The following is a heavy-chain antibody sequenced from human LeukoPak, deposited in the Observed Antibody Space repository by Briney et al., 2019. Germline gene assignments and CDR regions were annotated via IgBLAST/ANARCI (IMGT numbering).Heavy chain of an antibody. CDR3: ARRVAARPSDYYYYYMDV. V-gene: IGHV4-4*09. Sequence: PSETLSLTCTVSGGSISSYYWSWIRQPPGKGLEWIGYIYTSGSTNYNPSLKSRVTISVDTSKNQFSLKLSSVTAADTAVYYCARRVAARPSDYYYYYMDVWGKGTTVTVSS. D-gene: IGHD6-6*01. CDR1: GGSISSYY. J-gene: IGHJ6*03. CDR2: IYTSGST.